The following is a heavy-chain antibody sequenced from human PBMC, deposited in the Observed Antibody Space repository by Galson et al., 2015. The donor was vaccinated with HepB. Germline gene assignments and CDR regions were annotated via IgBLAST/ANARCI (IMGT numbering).Heavy chain of an antibody. V-gene: IGHV3-30*12. CDR1: RLTFSSYN. CDR2: IFHDGSHT. CDR3: ARDPDNQIEYNNPAGGMDV. Sequence: SLRLSCAASRLTFSSYNMHWVRQAPGQGLEWVAVIFHDGSHTFYADSVKGRFTVSRDNSKNTLFLQLNSLTPQDTAVYYCARDPDNQIEYNNPAGGMDVWGQGTTVIVSS. D-gene: IGHD1-1*01. J-gene: IGHJ6*02.